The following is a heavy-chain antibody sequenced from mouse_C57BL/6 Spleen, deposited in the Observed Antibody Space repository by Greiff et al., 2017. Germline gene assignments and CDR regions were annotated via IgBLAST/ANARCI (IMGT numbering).Heavy chain of an antibody. CDR2: IRNKANNHAT. D-gene: IGHD4-1*01. V-gene: IGHV6-6*01. Sequence: EVKLVESGGGLVQPGGSMKLSCAASGFTFSDAWMDWVRQSPEKGLEWVAEIRNKANNHATYYAESVKGRFTISRDDSKRSVYLQMNSLRAEDTGIYYCTRPWDKAWFAYWGQGTLVTVSA. J-gene: IGHJ3*01. CDR3: TRPWDKAWFAY. CDR1: GFTFSDAW.